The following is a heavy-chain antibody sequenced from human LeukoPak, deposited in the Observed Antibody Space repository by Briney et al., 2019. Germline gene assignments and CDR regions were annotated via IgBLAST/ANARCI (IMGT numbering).Heavy chain of an antibody. J-gene: IGHJ4*02. CDR1: GFTFSSYA. Sequence: RGSLRLSCAASGFTFSSYAMSWVRQAPGKGLEWVSAISGSGGSTYYADSVKGRFTISRDNSKNTLYLQMNSLRAEDTAVYYCAKLSDYDYVWGSYRFFDYWGQGTLVTVSS. D-gene: IGHD3-16*02. CDR3: AKLSDYDYVWGSYRFFDY. CDR2: ISGSGGST. V-gene: IGHV3-23*01.